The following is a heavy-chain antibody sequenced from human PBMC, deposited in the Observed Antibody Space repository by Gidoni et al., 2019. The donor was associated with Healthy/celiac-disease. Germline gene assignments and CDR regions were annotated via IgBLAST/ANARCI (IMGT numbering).Heavy chain of an antibody. D-gene: IGHD2-21*01. CDR3: AKKIGYFDAFDI. J-gene: IGHJ3*02. CDR2: ISGSGGST. Sequence: EVQLLESGGGLVQPGGSLRLSCSASGFTFSSYAISWVRQAPGKGLEWFSAISGSGGSTYYADSVKGRFTISRDNSKNTLYLQMNSLRAEDTAVYYCAKKIGYFDAFDIWGQGTMVTVSS. V-gene: IGHV3-23*01. CDR1: GFTFSSYA.